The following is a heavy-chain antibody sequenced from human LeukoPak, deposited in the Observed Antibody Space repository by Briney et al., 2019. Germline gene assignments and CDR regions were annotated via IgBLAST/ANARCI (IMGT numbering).Heavy chain of an antibody. D-gene: IGHD4-11*01. Sequence: GGSLRLSCAASGFTFSSYAMSWVRQAPGKGLEWVSAISGSGGSTYYADSVKGRFTISRDNSKNTLYLQMNSLRAEDTAVYYCARLPIDYSWYYGMDVWGQGTAVTVSS. V-gene: IGHV3-23*01. J-gene: IGHJ6*02. CDR2: ISGSGGST. CDR1: GFTFSSYA. CDR3: ARLPIDYSWYYGMDV.